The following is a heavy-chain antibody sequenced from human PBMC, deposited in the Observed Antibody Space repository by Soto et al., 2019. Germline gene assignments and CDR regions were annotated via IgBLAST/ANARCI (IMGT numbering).Heavy chain of an antibody. J-gene: IGHJ6*02. CDR1: GGSISGSSYS. D-gene: IGHD3-3*01. V-gene: IGHV4-39*01. CDR2: IYYSGSS. CDR3: ARHVGGFLEWPPYNYYGMDV. Sequence: SETLSLSCTVSGGSISGSSYSWVWMRQPPGLGREWIVSIYYSGSSYYYPTIKSRVTISVVTSKNQFSLKLSSVTAADTAVYYCARHVGGFLEWPPYNYYGMDVWGQGTTVT.